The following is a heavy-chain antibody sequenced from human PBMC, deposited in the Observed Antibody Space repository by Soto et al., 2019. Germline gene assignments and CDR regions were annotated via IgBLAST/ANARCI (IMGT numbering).Heavy chain of an antibody. CDR3: AREELVTIFGVVTQNWFDP. CDR1: GGSISSYY. CDR2: IYTSGST. Sequence: PSETLSLTCTVSGGSISSYYWGWIRQPAGKGLEWIGRIYTSGSTNYNPSLKSRVTMSVDTSKNQFSLKLSSVTAADTAVYYCAREELVTIFGVVTQNWFDPWGQGTLVTVSS. J-gene: IGHJ5*02. V-gene: IGHV4-4*07. D-gene: IGHD3-3*01.